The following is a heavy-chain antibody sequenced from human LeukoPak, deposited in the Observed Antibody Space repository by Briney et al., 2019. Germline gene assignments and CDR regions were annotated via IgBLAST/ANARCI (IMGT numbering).Heavy chain of an antibody. CDR3: ARESVGYCSGDSFFRVFDY. CDR1: GGSISSGVYS. D-gene: IGHD2-15*01. Sequence: SETLSLTCAVPGGSISSGVYSWSWIRQPPGKGLEWLEYIYHSGSTYYNPSLKSLVTISVDSSKNQFSVKLRSVTPADTAVYFCARESVGYCSGDSFFRVFDYWGQGTLVTVSS. CDR2: IYHSGST. V-gene: IGHV4-30-2*01. J-gene: IGHJ4*02.